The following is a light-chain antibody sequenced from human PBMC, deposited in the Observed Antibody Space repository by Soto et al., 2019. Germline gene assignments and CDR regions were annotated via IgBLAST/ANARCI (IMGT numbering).Light chain of an antibody. J-gene: IGKJ5*01. CDR1: QSLLYSNGFNY. CDR3: MQALQPPLT. CDR2: LGS. V-gene: IGKV2-28*01. Sequence: DIVMTQSALSLPVTPGEPASISCRSSQSLLYSNGFNYLDWYLQKPGQSPQLLIYLGSTRASGVPDRFSGSGSGTDFTLKISRVEAEDVGVYYCMQALQPPLTFGQGTRLEIK.